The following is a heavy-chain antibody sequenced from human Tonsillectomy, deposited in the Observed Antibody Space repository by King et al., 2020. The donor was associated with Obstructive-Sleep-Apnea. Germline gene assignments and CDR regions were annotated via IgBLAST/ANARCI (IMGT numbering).Heavy chain of an antibody. CDR2: IYIGGTT. Sequence: VQLVESGGGLVQPEGSVRLSCAASGFNVSSNYMSWVRQAPGQGLEWVSVIYIGGTTYSADSVKGRFTISRDNSKNTLHLQMNSLRAEDTALYYCARAPFIWTDYDQSWYFDLWGRGTQVTVSS. V-gene: IGHV3-66*01. D-gene: IGHD3/OR15-3a*01. J-gene: IGHJ2*01. CDR1: GFNVSSNY. CDR3: ARAPFIWTDYDQSWYFDL.